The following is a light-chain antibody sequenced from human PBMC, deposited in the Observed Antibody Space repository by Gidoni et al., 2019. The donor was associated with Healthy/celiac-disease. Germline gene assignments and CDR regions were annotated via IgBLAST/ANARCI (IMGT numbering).Light chain of an antibody. Sequence: DIQMTQSPSSLSASVGDRVTIPCRASQSISRYLHWYEQKPGNAPKLLIYAASSLQSGVPSRFSGRGSGTDFTHTISNLQPEDLATYYCQQRYSTPPWTFGQGTKVEIK. CDR1: QSISRY. J-gene: IGKJ1*01. CDR3: QQRYSTPPWT. V-gene: IGKV1-39*01. CDR2: AAS.